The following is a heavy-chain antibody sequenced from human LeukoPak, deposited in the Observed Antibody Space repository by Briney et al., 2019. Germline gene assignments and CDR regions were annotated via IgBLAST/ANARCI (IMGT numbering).Heavy chain of an antibody. CDR1: GFTVSSYS. D-gene: IGHD3-3*02. J-gene: IGHJ5*02. CDR3: ARDLARADWFDP. CDR2: ISPDGSEK. Sequence: GGSLRLSCAASGFTVSSYSMNWVRQAPGKGLEWVGNISPDGSEKYYMNSVKGRFTISRDNARNSLYLQMDSLRVEDTAVYYCARDLARADWFDPWGQGTLVTVSS. V-gene: IGHV3-7*01.